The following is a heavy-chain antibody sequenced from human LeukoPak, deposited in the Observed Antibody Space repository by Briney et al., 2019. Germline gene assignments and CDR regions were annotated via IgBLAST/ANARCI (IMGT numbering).Heavy chain of an antibody. D-gene: IGHD2-15*01. CDR3: ARFVGACSGGSCYSDY. CDR2: IYPGDSDT. Sequence: TGESLKISCQVSGYSFTSYWIGWVRQMPGKGLEWMGIIYPGDSDTRYSPSFQGQVTISADKSINTAYLQWNSLKASDTAMYYCARFVGACSGGSCYSDYWGQGTLVTVSS. V-gene: IGHV5-51*01. CDR1: GYSFTSYW. J-gene: IGHJ4*02.